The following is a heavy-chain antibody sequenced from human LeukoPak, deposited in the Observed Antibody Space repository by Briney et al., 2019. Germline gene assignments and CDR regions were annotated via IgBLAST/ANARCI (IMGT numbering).Heavy chain of an antibody. CDR1: GYSFTSHY. J-gene: IGHJ5*01. Sequence: ASVKVSRKASGYSFTSHYMHWVRQAPGQGLEWMGLINPRGTATRYAESFQGRLTLTRDLSTSTDYMELSSLRSDDTAVYFCARDIRYDSSGYYYYWFDSWGQGTLVTVSS. CDR3: ARDIRYDSSGYYYYWFDS. V-gene: IGHV1-46*01. D-gene: IGHD3-22*01. CDR2: INPRGTAT.